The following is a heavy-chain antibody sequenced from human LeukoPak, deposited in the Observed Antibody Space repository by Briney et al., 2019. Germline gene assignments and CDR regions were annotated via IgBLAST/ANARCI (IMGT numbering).Heavy chain of an antibody. D-gene: IGHD3-3*01. V-gene: IGHV3-30*18. CDR3: AKGDYDFWSGYSAFSTYYFDY. Sequence: GGSLRLSCAASGFTFSSYGMHWVRQAPGKGLEWVAVISYDGSNKYYAGSVKGRFTISRDNSKNTLYLQMNSLRAEDTAVYYCAKGDYDFWSGYSAFSTYYFDYWGQGTLVTVSS. J-gene: IGHJ4*02. CDR2: ISYDGSNK. CDR1: GFTFSSYG.